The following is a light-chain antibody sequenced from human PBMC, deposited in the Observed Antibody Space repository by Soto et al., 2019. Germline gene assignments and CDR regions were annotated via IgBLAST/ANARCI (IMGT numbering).Light chain of an antibody. Sequence: QSALTQPASVSGSPGQSITISCTGTRSDVGGYNFVSWFQQHPGKAPKLIIYEVTNRPSGISNRFSGSKSGNTASLTISGPQAEDQADYYCISYVSSRTYVFGTGTKLTVL. CDR1: RSDVGGYNF. CDR2: EVT. CDR3: ISYVSSRTYV. V-gene: IGLV2-14*01. J-gene: IGLJ1*01.